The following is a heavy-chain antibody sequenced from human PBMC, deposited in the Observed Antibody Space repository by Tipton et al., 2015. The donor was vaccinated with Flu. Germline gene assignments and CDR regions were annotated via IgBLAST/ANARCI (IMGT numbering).Heavy chain of an antibody. J-gene: IGHJ6*02. CDR2: INPNSGGA. Sequence: QLVQSGAEVKKPGASVKVSCKASGYTFTGYYMHWVRQAPGQGLEWMGWINPNSGGANYAQKFQGRVTMTRDTSISTAYMELSRLRSDDTAVYYCASMTTVTSGDYYGMDVWGQGTTVTVSS. D-gene: IGHD4-11*01. CDR1: GYTFTGYY. V-gene: IGHV1-2*02. CDR3: ASMTTVTSGDYYGMDV.